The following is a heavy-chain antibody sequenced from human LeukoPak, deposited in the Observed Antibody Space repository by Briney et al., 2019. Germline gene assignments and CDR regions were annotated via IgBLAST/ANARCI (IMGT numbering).Heavy chain of an antibody. CDR1: GFTFSWSW. CDR3: ARLHVKFYCSGGSCYPGH. J-gene: IGHJ4*02. CDR2: IKQDGSEK. D-gene: IGHD2-15*01. Sequence: GGSLRLSCAASGFTFSWSWMSWVRQAPGKGLEWVANIKQDGSEKYYVDSVKGRFTISRDNAKNSLYLQMNSLRAEDTAVYYCARLHVKFYCSGGSCYPGHWGQGTLVTVSS. V-gene: IGHV3-7*03.